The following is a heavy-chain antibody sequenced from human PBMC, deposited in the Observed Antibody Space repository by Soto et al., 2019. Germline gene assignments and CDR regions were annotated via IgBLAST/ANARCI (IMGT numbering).Heavy chain of an antibody. CDR3: TRRIAVAGTYYFDY. D-gene: IGHD6-19*01. Sequence: LLVESGGDFVQPGGSLRLSCVASGFTFSHAWMDWVRQAPGKGLEWVGRIKSISDGETTNYAASVAGRFTISRDDSKNTLFLHVNSLKTEDTGVYYCTRRIAVAGTYYFDYWGQGTLVTVSS. CDR1: GFTFSHAW. CDR2: IKSISDGETT. V-gene: IGHV3-15*07. J-gene: IGHJ4*02.